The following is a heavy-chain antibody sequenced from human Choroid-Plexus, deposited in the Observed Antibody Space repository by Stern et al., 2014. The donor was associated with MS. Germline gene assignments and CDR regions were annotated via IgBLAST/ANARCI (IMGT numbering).Heavy chain of an antibody. Sequence: QLVQSGAEVKKSGASVKVSCKTYGYIFTGYYIHWVRQAPGQGLEWLAWINSNTGGTKYAQNVQGRVPMNMDTSLSTAYVELSSRTSDDTAVYYCARDQRGITIFGVVTDYYYLGMDVWGQGTTVTVSS. J-gene: IGHJ6*02. V-gene: IGHV1-2*02. CDR1: GYIFTGYY. D-gene: IGHD3-3*01. CDR3: ARDQRGITIFGVVTDYYYLGMDV. CDR2: INSNTGGT.